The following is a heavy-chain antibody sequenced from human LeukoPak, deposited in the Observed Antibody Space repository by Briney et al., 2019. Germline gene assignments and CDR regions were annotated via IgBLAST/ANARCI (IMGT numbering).Heavy chain of an antibody. J-gene: IGHJ5*02. CDR2: IYHGGST. CDR3: ARVVCSSTSCWFDP. Sequence: SETLSLTCAVSGDSISKSDYSWSWIRQPPGKGLECIGYIYHGGSTYYNPSLKSRVTISVDRSKNQFSLRLSSVTAADTAAYYCARVVCSSTSCWFDPWGQGILVTVSS. CDR1: GDSISKSDYS. V-gene: IGHV4-30-2*01. D-gene: IGHD2-2*01.